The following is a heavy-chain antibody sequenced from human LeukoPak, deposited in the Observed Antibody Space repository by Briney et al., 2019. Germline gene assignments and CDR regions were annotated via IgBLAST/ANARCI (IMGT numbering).Heavy chain of an antibody. CDR1: GYSFTTYY. V-gene: IGHV1-46*01. J-gene: IGHJ4*02. CDR3: ARTISGWLDY. D-gene: IGHD6-19*01. Sequence: ASVKVSCKASGYSFTTYYMHWVRQAPGQGLEWMGIINPSGGSTSYTQNFQGRVTMTSDMSTSTVYMELSSLRSEDTAVYYCARTISGWLDYWGQGTLITVS. CDR2: INPSGGST.